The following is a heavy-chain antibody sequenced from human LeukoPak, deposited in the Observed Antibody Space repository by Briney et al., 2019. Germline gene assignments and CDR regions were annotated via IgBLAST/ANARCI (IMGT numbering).Heavy chain of an antibody. CDR1: GLTFSSSW. Sequence: GGSLRLSCAVSGLTFSSSWMDWVRQAPGKGLEWVASINPDGNKKYSADSVKGRFTISRDDAENSLYLQMNSLRVEDTAFYYCAKDLPSSGWYVSQFDYWGQGTLVTVSS. CDR2: INPDGNKK. CDR3: AKDLPSSGWYVSQFDY. V-gene: IGHV3-7*01. J-gene: IGHJ4*02. D-gene: IGHD6-19*01.